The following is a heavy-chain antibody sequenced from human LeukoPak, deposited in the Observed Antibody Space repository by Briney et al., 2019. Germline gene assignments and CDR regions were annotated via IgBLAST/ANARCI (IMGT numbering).Heavy chain of an antibody. J-gene: IGHJ6*02. V-gene: IGHV4-34*01. D-gene: IGHD2-2*02. Sequence: SETLSLTCAVYGGSFSGYYWSWIRQPPGKGLGWIGEINHSGSTNYNPSLKSRVTISVDTSKNQFSLKLSSVTAADTAVYYCARAPPINIVVVPAAIEVGDPLHYYYGMDVWGQGTTVTVSS. CDR2: INHSGST. CDR1: GGSFSGYY. CDR3: ARAPPINIVVVPAAIEVGDPLHYYYGMDV.